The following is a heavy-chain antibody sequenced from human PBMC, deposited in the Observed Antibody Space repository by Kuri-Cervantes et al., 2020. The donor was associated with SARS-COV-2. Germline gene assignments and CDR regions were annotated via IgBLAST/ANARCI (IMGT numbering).Heavy chain of an antibody. Sequence: ASVKVSCRASGYTFTGYYMHWGRQAPGQGLEWMGWINPNSGVTNYAQKFQGWVTMTRDTSISTAYMELSRLRSDDTAVYYCARDERGYSRNWFDPWGQGTLVTVSS. J-gene: IGHJ5*02. CDR3: ARDERGYSRNWFDP. D-gene: IGHD6-13*01. CDR2: INPNSGVT. V-gene: IGHV1-2*04. CDR1: GYTFTGYY.